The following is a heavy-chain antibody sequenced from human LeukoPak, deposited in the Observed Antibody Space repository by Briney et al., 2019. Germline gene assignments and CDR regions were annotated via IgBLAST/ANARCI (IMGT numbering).Heavy chain of an antibody. CDR2: INPNSGGT. CDR3: ARTPFYYDSSGYYWY. CDR1: GYTFTGYY. J-gene: IGHJ4*02. D-gene: IGHD3-22*01. Sequence: ASVKVSCKASGYTFTGYYMHWVRQAPGQGLEWMGWINPNSGGTNYAQKFQGRVTMTRDTSIRTAYMELSRLRSDDTAVYYCARTPFYYDSSGYYWYWGQGTLVTVSS. V-gene: IGHV1-2*02.